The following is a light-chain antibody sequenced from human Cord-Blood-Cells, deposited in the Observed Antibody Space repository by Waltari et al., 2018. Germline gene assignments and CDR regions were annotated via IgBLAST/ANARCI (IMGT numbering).Light chain of an antibody. V-gene: IGKV1-39*01. Sequence: DIQMTQSPSSLSASVGDSVTITCRASQSISSYLNWYQQKPGKAPKLLIYAASSLQSGVPSRFSGSGSGTDFTLTISSLQPEDFATCYCQQSYSTPLFTFGPGTKVDIK. J-gene: IGKJ3*01. CDR2: AAS. CDR1: QSISSY. CDR3: QQSYSTPLFT.